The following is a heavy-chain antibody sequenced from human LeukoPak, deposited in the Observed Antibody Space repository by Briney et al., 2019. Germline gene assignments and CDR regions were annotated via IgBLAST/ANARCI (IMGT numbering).Heavy chain of an antibody. V-gene: IGHV4-30-2*01. CDR3: ARGDGSGSGRWFDP. Sequence: SETLSLTCTVSGASISSGTYSWSWIRQPPGEGLEWIRYIYHTGSTYYNPSLKSRVTISVDRSKNQFSLNLNSVTAADTALYYCARGDGSGSGRWFDPWGQGTLITVSS. CDR1: GASISSGTYS. J-gene: IGHJ5*02. D-gene: IGHD3-10*01. CDR2: IYHTGST.